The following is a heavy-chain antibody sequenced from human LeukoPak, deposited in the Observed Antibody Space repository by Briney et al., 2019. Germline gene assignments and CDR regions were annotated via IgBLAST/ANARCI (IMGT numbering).Heavy chain of an antibody. Sequence: SETLSLTCTVSDDSINSGDYYWSWIRQPPGKGLEWIGYFYYSASTNYNPSLKSRVTISVDTSKNQFSLKLSSVTAADTAVYYCARARSVLLWFGEFPPAAFDIWGQGTMVTVSS. CDR1: DDSINSGDYY. J-gene: IGHJ3*02. CDR3: ARARSVLLWFGEFPPAAFDI. V-gene: IGHV4-61*08. D-gene: IGHD3-10*01. CDR2: FYYSAST.